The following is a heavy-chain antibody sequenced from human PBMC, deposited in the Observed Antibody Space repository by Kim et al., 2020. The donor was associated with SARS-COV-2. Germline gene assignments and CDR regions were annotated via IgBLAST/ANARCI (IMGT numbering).Heavy chain of an antibody. V-gene: IGHV3-33*01. Sequence: GGSLRLSCAASGFTFSSYGMHWVRQAPGKGLEWVAVIWYDGSNKYYADSVKGRFTISRDNSKNTLYLQMNSLRAEDTAVYYCARGGYYYDSSGHPPFDAFDIWGQGTMVTVSS. CDR1: GFTFSSYG. CDR3: ARGGYYYDSSGHPPFDAFDI. J-gene: IGHJ3*02. D-gene: IGHD3-22*01. CDR2: IWYDGSNK.